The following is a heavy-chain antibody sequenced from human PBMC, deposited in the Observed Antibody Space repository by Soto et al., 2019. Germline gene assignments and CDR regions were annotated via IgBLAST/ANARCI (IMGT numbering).Heavy chain of an antibody. V-gene: IGHV1-18*01. CDR2: ISAYNGNT. Sequence: ASVKVSFKASGYTFTSYGISWVRRAPGQGLEWMGWISAYNGNTNYAQKLQGRVTMTTDTSTSTAYMELRILRSEDRAVYDCARIVVVVAARPLFGDRGKRQPKASYFDTWGEGTLV. CDR1: GYTFTSYG. CDR3: ARIVVVVAARPLFGDRGKRQPKASYFDT. J-gene: IGHJ5*02. D-gene: IGHD2-15*01.